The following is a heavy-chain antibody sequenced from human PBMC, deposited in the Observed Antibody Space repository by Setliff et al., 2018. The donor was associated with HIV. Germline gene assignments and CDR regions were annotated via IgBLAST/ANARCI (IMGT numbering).Heavy chain of an antibody. Sequence: PSETLSLTCAVYDGSLSSYYWSWLRQPPGKGLEWIGQIFHSGSTDYNPSLKSRVTISLDTSANTAYMELSSLRSKDTAVYYCARVARASVTTPFDYWGQGTLVTVSS. CDR3: ARVARASVTTPFDY. D-gene: IGHD4-17*01. CDR2: IFHSGST. V-gene: IGHV4-34*12. CDR1: DGSLSSYY. J-gene: IGHJ4*02.